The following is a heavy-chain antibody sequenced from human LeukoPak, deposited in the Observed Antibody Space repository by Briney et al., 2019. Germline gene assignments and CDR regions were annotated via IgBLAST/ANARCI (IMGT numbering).Heavy chain of an antibody. D-gene: IGHD1-1*01. J-gene: IGHJ4*02. Sequence: GGSLRLTCAASGFTVSSNYMSWVRQAPGKGLEWVSVIYGGVNTVYADSVQGRFTISRDNSKNTLYLQMSSLRAEDTAVYYCAKSPKTGFLFDYWGKGTLVTVSS. CDR3: AKSPKTGFLFDY. CDR2: IYGGVNT. V-gene: IGHV3-66*01. CDR1: GFTVSSNY.